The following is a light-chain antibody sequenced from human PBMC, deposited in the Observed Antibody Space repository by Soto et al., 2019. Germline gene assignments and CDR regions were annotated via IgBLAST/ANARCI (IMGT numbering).Light chain of an antibody. V-gene: IGKV3-15*01. CDR3: QQYNDWPLS. CDR2: GAS. Sequence: VMTQSPVTLSVSPGERATLVCWASQSISTKLAWYQQRPGQAPRLLIYGASSRASGVPGRISGSGSGTEFTLTISSLQSEDFAIYYCQQYNDWPLSFGQGTKLEIK. CDR1: QSISTK. J-gene: IGKJ2*01.